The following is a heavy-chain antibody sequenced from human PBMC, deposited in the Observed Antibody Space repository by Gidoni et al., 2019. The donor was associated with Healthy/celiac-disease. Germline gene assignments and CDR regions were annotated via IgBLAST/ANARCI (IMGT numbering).Heavy chain of an antibody. CDR3: AKDSGYQLLFSVGLYMDV. D-gene: IGHD2-2*01. CDR2: ISWDGGST. Sequence: EVQLVESGGVVVQPGGSMRLSCAASGFTFDDYTLHWVRQAPGKGLEWVSLISWDGGSTYYADSVKGRFTISRDNSKNSLYLQMNSLRTEDTALYYCAKDSGYQLLFSVGLYMDVWGKGTTVTVSS. V-gene: IGHV3-43*01. J-gene: IGHJ6*03. CDR1: GFTFDDYT.